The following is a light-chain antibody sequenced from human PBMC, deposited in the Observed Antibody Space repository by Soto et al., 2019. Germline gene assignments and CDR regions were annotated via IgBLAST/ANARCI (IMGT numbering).Light chain of an antibody. J-gene: IGLJ3*02. CDR3: SSYTSGSTWV. CDR2: EVS. V-gene: IGLV2-14*01. CDR1: SSDVGGYNY. Sequence: QSALTQPASVSGSPGQSITISCTGTSSDVGGYNYVSWYQQHPGKAPKLMIYEVSNRPSGVSNRFSGSKSGNTASLTISGLQAHDEADYYCSSYTSGSTWVFGGGTKVTVL.